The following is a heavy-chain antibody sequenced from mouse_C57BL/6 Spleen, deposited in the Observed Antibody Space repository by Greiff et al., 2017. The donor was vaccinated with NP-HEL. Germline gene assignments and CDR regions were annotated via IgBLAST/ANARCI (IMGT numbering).Heavy chain of an antibody. V-gene: IGHV1-64*01. CDR2: IHPNSGST. Sequence: QVQLKQPGAELVKPGASVKLSCKASGYTFTSYWMHWVKQRPGQGLEWIGMIHPNSGSTNYNEKFKSKATLTVDKSSSTAYMQLSSLTSEDSAVYYCARLRDYAEFAYWGQGTLVTVSA. D-gene: IGHD2-4*01. CDR3: ARLRDYAEFAY. CDR1: GYTFTSYW. J-gene: IGHJ3*01.